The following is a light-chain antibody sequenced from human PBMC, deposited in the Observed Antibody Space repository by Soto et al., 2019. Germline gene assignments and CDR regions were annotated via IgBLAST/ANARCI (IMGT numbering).Light chain of an antibody. CDR1: QSVLYSSNNKNY. Sequence: DIVMTQSPDSLAVSLGERATINCKSSQSVLYSSNNKNYLAWYQQKPGQPPKLLIYWASTRESGVPDRFSGSGSWTEFTLTISSLQAEDVAVYYCQQYYSTPWTFGQGTKLEIK. V-gene: IGKV4-1*01. CDR2: WAS. J-gene: IGKJ2*02. CDR3: QQYYSTPWT.